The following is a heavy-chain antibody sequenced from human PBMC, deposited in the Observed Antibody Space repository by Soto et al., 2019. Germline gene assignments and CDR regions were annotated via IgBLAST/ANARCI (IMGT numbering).Heavy chain of an antibody. D-gene: IGHD2-2*01. Sequence: HPGGSLRLSCAASGFTFSSYWMSWVRQAPGKGLEWVANIKQDGSEKYYVDSVKGRFTISRDNAKNSLYLQMNSLRAEDTAVYYCAREDCSSTSCPIGYNWFDPWGQGTLVTVSS. CDR2: IKQDGSEK. J-gene: IGHJ5*02. CDR3: AREDCSSTSCPIGYNWFDP. V-gene: IGHV3-7*03. CDR1: GFTFSSYW.